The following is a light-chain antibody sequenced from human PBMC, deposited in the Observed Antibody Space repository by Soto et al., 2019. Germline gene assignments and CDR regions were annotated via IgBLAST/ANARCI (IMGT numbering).Light chain of an antibody. CDR2: AAS. CDR1: QDIGNF. CDR3: EQAGSFPIT. J-gene: IGKJ5*01. V-gene: IGKV1-27*01. Sequence: ILMTKSPSSLSAFVGDIVTITCLASQDIGNFLAWYQQKPGKVPKLLIYAASTLQSGVPSRFSGSGSGTDFTLTISSLQPEDVATYYCEQAGSFPITFGQGTRLEIK.